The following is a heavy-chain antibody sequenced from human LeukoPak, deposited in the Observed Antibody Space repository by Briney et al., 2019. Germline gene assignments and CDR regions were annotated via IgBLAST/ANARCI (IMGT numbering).Heavy chain of an antibody. CDR2: IYYSGST. CDR3: ARMGTYYDFWSGYGGSFDI. D-gene: IGHD3-3*01. CDR1: GISISSYY. V-gene: IGHV4-59*01. J-gene: IGHJ3*02. Sequence: SETLSLTCTVSGISISSYYWSWIRQPPGKGLEWIGYIYYSGSTNYNPSLKSRVTISVDTSKNQFSLKLSSVTAADTAVYYCARMGTYYDFWSGYGGSFDIWGQGTMVTVSS.